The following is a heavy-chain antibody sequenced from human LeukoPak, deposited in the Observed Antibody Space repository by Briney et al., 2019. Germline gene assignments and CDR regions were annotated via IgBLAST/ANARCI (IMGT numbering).Heavy chain of an antibody. CDR3: ARHYHDYTGYMHYGMDV. Sequence: PGGSLRLSCAASGFTFSRYGMHWVRQAPGKGLEWVAIIWYDGSNKYYADSVKGRFTIARDNSKNTLYLQMNSLRAEDTAVYYCARHYHDYTGYMHYGMDVWGQGTTVTVSS. CDR2: IWYDGSNK. J-gene: IGHJ6*02. CDR1: GFTFSRYG. D-gene: IGHD3-9*01. V-gene: IGHV3-33*01.